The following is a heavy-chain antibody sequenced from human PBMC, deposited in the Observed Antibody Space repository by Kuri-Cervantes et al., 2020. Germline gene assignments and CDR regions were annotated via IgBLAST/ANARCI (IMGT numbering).Heavy chain of an antibody. V-gene: IGHV4-30-2*01. D-gene: IGHD4-11*01. J-gene: IGHJ6*03. CDR1: GGSISSGGYS. CDR2: IYHSGST. Sequence: LRLSCAVSGGSISSGGYSWSWIRQPPGKGLEWIGYIYHSGSTYYNPSLKSRVTISVDTSKNQFSLKLSSVTAADTAVYYCARDWSGVTTDYYYYMDVWGKGTTVTVSS. CDR3: ARDWSGVTTDYYYYMDV.